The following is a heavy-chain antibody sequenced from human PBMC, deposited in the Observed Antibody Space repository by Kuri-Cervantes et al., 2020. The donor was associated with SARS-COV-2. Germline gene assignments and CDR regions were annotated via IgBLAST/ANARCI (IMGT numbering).Heavy chain of an antibody. CDR3: ARESSYITIFGVVTRYGTDV. V-gene: IGHV4-30-4*01. CDR2: IYYSGST. D-gene: IGHD3-3*01. Sequence: SETLSLTCTVSGGSISSGDYYWSWIRQPPGKGLEWIGYIYYSGSTYYNPSLKSRVTISVDTSKNQFSLKLSSVTAADTAVYYCARESSYITIFGVVTRYGTDVWGQGTTVTVSS. CDR1: GGSISSGDYY. J-gene: IGHJ6*02.